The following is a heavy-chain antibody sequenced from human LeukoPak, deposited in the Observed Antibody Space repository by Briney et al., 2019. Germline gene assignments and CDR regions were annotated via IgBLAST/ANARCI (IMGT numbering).Heavy chain of an antibody. V-gene: IGHV3-64*01. Sequence: GGPLRLSCAASGLTFNSYAMHWVRQAPGKGLEYVSAISSNGGSTHYANSVKSRFTISRDNSKYTLYLQMGSLRAQDMAVYYCARETTSVAAFDYWGKGTLSPSPQ. CDR3: ARETTSVAAFDY. CDR1: GLTFNSYA. CDR2: ISSNGGST. J-gene: IGHJ4*02. D-gene: IGHD2-15*01.